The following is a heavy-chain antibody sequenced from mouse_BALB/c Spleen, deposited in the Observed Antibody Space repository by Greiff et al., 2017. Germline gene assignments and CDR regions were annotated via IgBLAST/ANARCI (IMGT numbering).Heavy chain of an antibody. CDR2: IRNKANGYTT. Sequence: EVKLVESGGGLVQPGGSLRLSCATSGFTFTDYYMSWVRQPPGKALEWLGFIRNKANGYTTEYSASVKGRFTISRDNSQSILYLQMNTLRAEDSATYYCARALPRYAYAMDYWGQGTSVTVSS. CDR3: ARALPRYAYAMDY. D-gene: IGHD2-14*01. CDR1: GFTFTDYY. J-gene: IGHJ4*01. V-gene: IGHV7-3*02.